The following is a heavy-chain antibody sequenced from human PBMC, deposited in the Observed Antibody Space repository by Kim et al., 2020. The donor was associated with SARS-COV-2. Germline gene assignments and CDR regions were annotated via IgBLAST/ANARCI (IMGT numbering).Heavy chain of an antibody. D-gene: IGHD1-7*01. Sequence: YTPALKSRVTISVDGSKNEFSLELSSVTAADTALYYCARSYNWNYFVFDIWGQGTMVTVSS. J-gene: IGHJ3*02. CDR3: ARSYNWNYFVFDI. V-gene: IGHV4-30-2*01.